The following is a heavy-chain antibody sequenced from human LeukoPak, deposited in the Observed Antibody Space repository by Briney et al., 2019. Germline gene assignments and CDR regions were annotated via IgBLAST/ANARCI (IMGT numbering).Heavy chain of an antibody. CDR2: INPNSGGT. Sequence: ASVKVSCKASGYTFTGYYMHWVRQAPGQGLEWMGWINPNSGGTNYAQKFQGRVTMTRDTSISTAYMELSRLRSDDTAVYYCARDRQRIQLWYTHDYWGQGTLVTVSS. CDR1: GYTFTGYY. CDR3: ARDRQRIQLWYTHDY. V-gene: IGHV1-2*02. D-gene: IGHD5-18*01. J-gene: IGHJ4*02.